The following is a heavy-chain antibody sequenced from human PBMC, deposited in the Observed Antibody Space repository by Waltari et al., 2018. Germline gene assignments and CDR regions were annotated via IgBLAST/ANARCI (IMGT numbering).Heavy chain of an antibody. D-gene: IGHD1-1*01. V-gene: IGHV4-39*07. CDR3: ATRRYAQEEY. CDR2: IYYSGST. J-gene: IGHJ4*02. Sequence: QLQLQESGPGLVKPSETLSLPCTVPGGSISSSSYYWGWFRQPPGKGLEWIGSIYYSGSTYYNPSLKSRVTISVDTSKNQSSLKLSAVTAADTAVYYCATRRYAQEEYWGQGTLVTVSS. CDR1: GGSISSSSYY.